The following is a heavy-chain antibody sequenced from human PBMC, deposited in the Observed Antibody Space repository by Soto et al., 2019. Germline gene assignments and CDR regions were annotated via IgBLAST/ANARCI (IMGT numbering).Heavy chain of an antibody. V-gene: IGHV4-4*07. CDR1: GGSMSSYY. J-gene: IGHJ6*02. Sequence: LSLTCTVSGGSMSSYYWNWVRQPAGRGLEWIGRIYAGGDTNYNPSLKSRVTMFVDRSTNEFSLRLTSVTAADTAVYYCAGIGEEVYHGMDVWGQGTTVTVSS. CDR2: IYAGGDT. D-gene: IGHD1-26*01. CDR3: AGIGEEVYHGMDV.